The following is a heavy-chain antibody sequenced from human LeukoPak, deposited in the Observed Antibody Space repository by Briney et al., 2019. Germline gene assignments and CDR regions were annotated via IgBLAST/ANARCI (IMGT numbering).Heavy chain of an antibody. CDR1: GGTFSSYA. Sequence: ASVKVSCKASGGTFSSYAISWVRQALGQGLEWMGGIIPIFGTANYAQKFQGRVTITADESTSTAYMELSSLRSEDTAVYYCARRHNYYDILTGYSLPSGWFDPWGQGTLVTVSS. D-gene: IGHD3-9*01. CDR2: IIPIFGTA. CDR3: ARRHNYYDILTGYSLPSGWFDP. V-gene: IGHV1-69*01. J-gene: IGHJ5*02.